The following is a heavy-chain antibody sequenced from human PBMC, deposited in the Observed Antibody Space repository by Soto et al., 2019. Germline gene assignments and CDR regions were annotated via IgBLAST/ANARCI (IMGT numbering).Heavy chain of an antibody. J-gene: IGHJ3*02. CDR2: ISAYNGNT. V-gene: IGHV1-18*01. Sequence: QVQLVQSGAEVKKPGASVKVSCKASGYTFTSYGISWVRQAPGQGLDWMGWISAYNGNTNYAQKLQGRVTMTTDTSTSTAYMELRSLRSDDTAVYYCASGMYYYDSSGYYSEAFDIWGQGTMVTVSS. CDR1: GYTFTSYG. D-gene: IGHD3-22*01. CDR3: ASGMYYYDSSGYYSEAFDI.